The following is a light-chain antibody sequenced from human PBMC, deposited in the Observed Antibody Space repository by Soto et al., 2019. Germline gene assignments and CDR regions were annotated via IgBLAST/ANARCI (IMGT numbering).Light chain of an antibody. Sequence: ALTQPPSASGSPGQSVAISCTATSSDVGGYNYVSWYQQHPGKAPILMIYEVNKRPSGVPDRFSGSKSGNTASLTVSGLQAEDEADYYCNSYAGSSNVFGTGTKVTVL. V-gene: IGLV2-8*01. J-gene: IGLJ1*01. CDR1: SSDVGGYNY. CDR3: NSYAGSSNV. CDR2: EVN.